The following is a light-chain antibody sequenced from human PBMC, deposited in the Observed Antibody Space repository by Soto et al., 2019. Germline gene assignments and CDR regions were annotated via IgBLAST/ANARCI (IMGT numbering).Light chain of an antibody. CDR3: QQYGSSGT. V-gene: IGKV3-11*01. J-gene: IGKJ1*01. Sequence: EIVLTQSPVTLSLSPGERATIFCRASQDINNYLAWYQQKRGQAPRLLFYDASKRAIGIPARFSGSGSGTDFTLTITSLEPEDFAVYYCQQYGSSGTFGQGTKVEIK. CDR1: QDINNY. CDR2: DAS.